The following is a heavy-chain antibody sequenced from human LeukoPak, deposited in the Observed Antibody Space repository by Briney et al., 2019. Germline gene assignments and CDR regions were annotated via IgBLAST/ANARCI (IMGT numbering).Heavy chain of an antibody. CDR1: GFTFSTSW. CDR3: VRDVAF. CDR2: INPDGSEK. J-gene: IGHJ4*02. Sequence: GGSLRLSCAASGFTFSTSWMNWVRQAPGKGLEWVASINPDGSEKYSVDSVKGRFTISRDNSQDTVYLQLSSLTTEDTARYYCVRDVAFWGQGTLIIVSS. V-gene: IGHV3-7*01.